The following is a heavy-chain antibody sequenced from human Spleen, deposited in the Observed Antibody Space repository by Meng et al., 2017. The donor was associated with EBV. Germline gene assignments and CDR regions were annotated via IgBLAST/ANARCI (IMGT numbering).Heavy chain of an antibody. J-gene: IGHJ4*02. D-gene: IGHD6-13*01. Sequence: QITLKESGPALMKPTQTLTLTCTFSGFSLDSSGVAVGWIRQPPGKPLEWLALIYWDDDKRYSPSLENRLTITRGPSRNQVVLTITNVDPADTGIYFCVHTSTPSSWQPDFWGQGILVTVSA. V-gene: IGHV2-5*02. CDR2: IYWDDDK. CDR3: VHTSTPSSWQPDF. CDR1: GFSLDSSGVA.